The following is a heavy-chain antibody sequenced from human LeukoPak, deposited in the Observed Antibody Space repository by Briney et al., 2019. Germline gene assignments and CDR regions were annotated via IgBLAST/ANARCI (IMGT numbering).Heavy chain of an antibody. CDR2: IWYDGSNK. J-gene: IGHJ4*02. CDR1: GFTFSSYG. D-gene: IGHD4-11*01. Sequence: GRSLRLSCAASGFTFSSYGMHWVRQAPGKGLEWVAVIWYDGSNKYYADSVKGRFTISRDNSKNTLYLQMNSLRAEDTAVYYCARTPYSNYGRDYGDKYYFDYWGQGTLVTVSS. V-gene: IGHV3-33*01. CDR3: ARTPYSNYGRDYGDKYYFDY.